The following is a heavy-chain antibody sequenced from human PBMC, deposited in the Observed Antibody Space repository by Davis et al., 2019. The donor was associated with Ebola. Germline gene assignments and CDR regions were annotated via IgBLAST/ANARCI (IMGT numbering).Heavy chain of an antibody. CDR2: IWYDGSNK. CDR1: GFTFSNAW. V-gene: IGHV3-33*03. CDR3: AQQLGDYGGNALRY. Sequence: GESLKISCAASGFTFSNAWMSWVRQAPGKGLEWVAVIWYDGSNKYYADSVKGRFTISRDDAKKSLYLQMDSLRAEDTAVYYCAQQLGDYGGNALRYWGQGTLVTVSS. D-gene: IGHD4-23*01. J-gene: IGHJ4*02.